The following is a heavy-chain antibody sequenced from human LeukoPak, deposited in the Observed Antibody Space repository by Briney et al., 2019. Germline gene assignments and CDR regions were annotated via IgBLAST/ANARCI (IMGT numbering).Heavy chain of an antibody. CDR2: INENGNTK. D-gene: IGHD6-19*01. V-gene: IGHV3-7*04. J-gene: IGHJ5*02. Sequence: GGSLRLSCAASGFILRNYWMTWVRQAPGKGLEWVANINENGNTKHYVQSVKGRFTISRDNDKNSLYLQMSSLRAEDTALYYCAKEGPDSSGWASWGQGTLVTVSS. CDR3: AKEGPDSSGWAS. CDR1: GFILRNYW.